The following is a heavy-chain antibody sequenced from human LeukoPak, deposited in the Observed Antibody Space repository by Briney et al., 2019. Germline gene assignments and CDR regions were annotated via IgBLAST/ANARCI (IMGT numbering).Heavy chain of an antibody. J-gene: IGHJ4*02. D-gene: IGHD3-22*01. V-gene: IGHV1-2*02. CDR2: INPNSGGT. CDR1: GYTFTGYY. CDR3: ARSYYYDSSGEDY. Sequence: ASVKVSCKASGYTFTGYYKHWVRQAPGQGLEWMGWINPNSGGTNYAQKFQGRVTMTRDTSISTAYMELSRLRSDDTAVYYCARSYYYDSSGEDYWGQGTLVTVSS.